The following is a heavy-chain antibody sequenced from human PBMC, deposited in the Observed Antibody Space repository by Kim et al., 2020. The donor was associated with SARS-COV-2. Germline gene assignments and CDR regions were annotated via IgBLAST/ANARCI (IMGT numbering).Heavy chain of an antibody. J-gene: IGHJ4*02. V-gene: IGHV1-18*01. Sequence: ASVKVSCKTSGYTYTNYGISWVRQAPGQGLEWMGWISAYNEATIYAQKFQNRVIVTTDASTRTAYMELRSLRSDDTAVYYCARDKGHLVLPHFDHWGQGTPVTVSS. CDR1: GYTYTNYG. CDR3: ARDKGHLVLPHFDH. D-gene: IGHD6-6*01. CDR2: ISAYNEAT.